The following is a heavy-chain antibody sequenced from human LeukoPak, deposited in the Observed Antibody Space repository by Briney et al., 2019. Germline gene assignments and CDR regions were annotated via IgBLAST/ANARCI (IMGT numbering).Heavy chain of an antibody. D-gene: IGHD3-9*01. J-gene: IGHJ4*02. Sequence: GGSLRLSCAASGFTFSSYGMHWVRQAPGKGLEWVAFIRYDGGSKFYADSVKARFTISRDNSENTVHLQMNSLRAEDTALYYCSKDGGPLRHSDWFFDYWGQGILVTVSS. CDR1: GFTFSSYG. CDR2: IRYDGGSK. CDR3: SKDGGPLRHSDWFFDY. V-gene: IGHV3-30*02.